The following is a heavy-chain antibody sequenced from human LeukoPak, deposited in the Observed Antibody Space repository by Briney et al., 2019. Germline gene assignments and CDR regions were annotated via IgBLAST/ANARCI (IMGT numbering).Heavy chain of an antibody. D-gene: IGHD6-13*01. V-gene: IGHV4-34*01. J-gene: IGHJ4*02. CDR1: GGSFSGYY. CDR3: ARRQQLVPLDY. Sequence: PSETLSLTCAVYGGSFSGYYWSWIRQPPGKGLERIGEINHSGSTNYNPSLKSRVTISVDTSKNQFSLKLSSVTAADTAVYYCARRQQLVPLDYWGQGTLVTVSS. CDR2: INHSGST.